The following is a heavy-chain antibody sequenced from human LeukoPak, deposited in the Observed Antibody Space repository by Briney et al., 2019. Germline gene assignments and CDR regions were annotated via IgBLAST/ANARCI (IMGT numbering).Heavy chain of an antibody. V-gene: IGHV3-7*01. CDR3: ARFISLGG. D-gene: IGHD3-16*01. CDR2: IKQDGSKK. J-gene: IGHJ4*02. Sequence: GGSLRLSCAASGFTLSSYWMSWVRQAPGKGLEWVANIKQDGSKKNYVDSVKGRFTISRDNAKNSLYLQMNSLRVADTAVYYCARFISLGGWAQETPVTVSS. CDR1: GFTLSSYW.